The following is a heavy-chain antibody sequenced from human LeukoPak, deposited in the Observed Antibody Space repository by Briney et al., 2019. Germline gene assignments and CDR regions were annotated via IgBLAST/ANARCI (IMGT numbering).Heavy chain of an antibody. CDR2: IYTGGNT. CDR3: TRGYNSDV. D-gene: IGHD1-20*01. J-gene: IGHJ6*02. V-gene: IGHV3-66*01. Sequence: GGSLRLSCVASEFSVSSNYMSWVRQAPGKGLEWVSIIYTGGNTHYAESVKGRFTISSDNSKNTLYLQMNSLRAEDTAVYYCTRGYNSDVWGQGTTVTVSS. CDR1: EFSVSSNY.